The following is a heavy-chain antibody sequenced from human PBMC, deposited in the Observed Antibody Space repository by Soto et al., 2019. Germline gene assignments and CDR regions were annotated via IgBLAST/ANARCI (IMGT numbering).Heavy chain of an antibody. J-gene: IGHJ6*02. CDR1: GYTFKTYG. CDR2: ISPYNGHT. CDR3: ARLGSGWSDSYYYAMDV. D-gene: IGHD6-19*01. V-gene: IGHV1-18*01. Sequence: ASVKVSCKASGYTFKTYGISWVRQAPGHGLEWMGWISPYNGHTNYAQNFQGRVTMTIDTSTSRAYMELKSLTSDDTAAYFCARLGSGWSDSYYYAMDVWGQGTTVTVSS.